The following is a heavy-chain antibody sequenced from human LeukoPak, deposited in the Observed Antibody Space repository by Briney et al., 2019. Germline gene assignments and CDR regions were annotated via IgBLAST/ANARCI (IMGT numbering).Heavy chain of an antibody. CDR3: AKMGSITMVRGDHNFDY. CDR1: GFTFSSYA. V-gene: IGHV3-23*01. Sequence: GGSLRLSCAASGFTFSSYAMHWVRQAPGKGLEWVSAISGSGGSTYYADSVKGRFTISRDNSKNTLYLQMNSLRAEDTAVYYCAKMGSITMVRGDHNFDYWGQGTLVTVSS. J-gene: IGHJ4*02. D-gene: IGHD3-10*01. CDR2: ISGSGGST.